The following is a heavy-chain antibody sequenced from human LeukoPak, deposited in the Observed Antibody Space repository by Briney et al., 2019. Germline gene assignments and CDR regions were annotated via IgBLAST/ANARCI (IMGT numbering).Heavy chain of an antibody. Sequence: GGSLRLSCAASGFTFSSYGMSWVRQAPGKGLEWVSAISGSGGSTYYADSVKGRFTISRDNAKNSLYLQMNSLRAEDTAVYYCAREEENYYYMDVWGKGTTVTVSS. CDR2: ISGSGGST. J-gene: IGHJ6*03. CDR3: AREEENYYYMDV. V-gene: IGHV3-23*01. CDR1: GFTFSSYG.